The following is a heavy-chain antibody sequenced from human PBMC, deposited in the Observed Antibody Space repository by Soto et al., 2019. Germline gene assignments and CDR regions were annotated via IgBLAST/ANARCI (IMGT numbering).Heavy chain of an antibody. Sequence: EVQLVESGGGLVQPGGSLRLSCAASGFTFSSYWMHWVRQAPGKGLVWVSRINSDGSSTSYVDSVKGRFTISRDNAKNTLYLQMNSLRAEDTAVYYCARVNGSGYYSYYYYYYMDVWGKGTTVTVSS. CDR1: GFTFSSYW. V-gene: IGHV3-74*01. CDR3: ARVNGSGYYSYYYYYYMDV. J-gene: IGHJ6*03. CDR2: INSDGSST. D-gene: IGHD3-3*01.